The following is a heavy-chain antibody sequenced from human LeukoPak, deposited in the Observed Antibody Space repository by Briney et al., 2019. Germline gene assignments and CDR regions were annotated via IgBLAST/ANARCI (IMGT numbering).Heavy chain of an antibody. D-gene: IGHD1-26*01. CDR2: IYSGGST. J-gene: IGHJ4*02. CDR1: GFTFTNYW. CDR3: ARDSGSYYAFDY. Sequence: GGSLRLSCAASGFTFTNYWMSWVRQAPGKGLEWVSVIYSGGSTYYADSVKGRFTISRDNSKNTLYLQMNSLRAEDTAVYYCARDSGSYYAFDYWGQGTLVTVSS. V-gene: IGHV3-53*01.